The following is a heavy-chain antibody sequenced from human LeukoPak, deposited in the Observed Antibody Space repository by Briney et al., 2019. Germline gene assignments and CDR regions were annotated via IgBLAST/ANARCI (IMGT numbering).Heavy chain of an antibody. CDR2: IYYSGST. Sequence: SETLSLTCTVSGGSISSSSYYWGWIRQPPGKGLEWIGSIYYSGSTYYNPSLKSRVTIPVDTSKNQFSLKLSSVTAADTAVYYCARGVGYDPLGYWGQGTLVTVSS. V-gene: IGHV4-39*07. D-gene: IGHD5-12*01. CDR3: ARGVGYDPLGY. J-gene: IGHJ4*02. CDR1: GGSISSSSYY.